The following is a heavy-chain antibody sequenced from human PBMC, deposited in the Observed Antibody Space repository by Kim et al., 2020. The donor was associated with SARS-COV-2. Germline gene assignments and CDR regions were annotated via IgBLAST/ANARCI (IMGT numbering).Heavy chain of an antibody. V-gene: IGHV4-4*02. CDR2: IYHGGSA. CDR3: AGKTITVPGEY. J-gene: IGHJ4*02. Sequence: SETLSLTCAVSGVSFSSTNWWSWVRQPPGKGLEWIGEIYHGGSATYNSSLKSRVTISMDKSRNQFSLTLTSVTAADTAVYYCAGKTITVPGEYWGQGTLVTVSS. CDR1: GVSFSSTNW. D-gene: IGHD1-1*01.